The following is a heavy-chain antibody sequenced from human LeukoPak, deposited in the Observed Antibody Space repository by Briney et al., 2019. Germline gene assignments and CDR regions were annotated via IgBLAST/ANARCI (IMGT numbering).Heavy chain of an antibody. Sequence: GGSLRLSYAASGFTFSSFAMTWVRQAPGKGLEWVSAISGSGGSTYYADSVKGRFTISRDNSKNTLYVQMNSLRAEDTAVYYCAKGKYSSGWYIDNWGQGTLVTVSS. V-gene: IGHV3-23*01. CDR3: AKGKYSSGWYIDN. CDR1: GFTFSSFA. CDR2: ISGSGGST. J-gene: IGHJ4*02. D-gene: IGHD6-19*01.